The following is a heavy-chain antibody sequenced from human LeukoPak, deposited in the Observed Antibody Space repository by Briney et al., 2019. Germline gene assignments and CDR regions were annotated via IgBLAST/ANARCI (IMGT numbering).Heavy chain of an antibody. CDR1: GFTFSSYA. CDR2: ISGSGGST. D-gene: IGHD2-15*01. CDR3: VRQDCSAGSCYLDH. V-gene: IGHV3-23*01. Sequence: PGGSLRLSCAASGFTFSSYAMSWVRQAPGKGLEWVSAISGSGGSTYYADSMKGRLTISRDNSQRTLVMEMNSLRAEDTAVYYCVRQDCSAGSCYLDHWGQGILVTVSS. J-gene: IGHJ4*02.